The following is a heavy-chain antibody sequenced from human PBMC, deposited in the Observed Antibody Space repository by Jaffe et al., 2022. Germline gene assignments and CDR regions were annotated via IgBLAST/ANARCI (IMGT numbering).Heavy chain of an antibody. Sequence: QVQLQQWGAGLLKPSETLSLTCAVYGGSFSGYYWSWIRQPPGKGLEWIGEINHSGSTNYNPSLKSRVTISVDTSKNQFSLKLSSVTAADTAVYYCARGGGYCSGGSCYVGYYYYYMDVWGKGTTVTVSS. CDR3: ARGGGYCSGGSCYVGYYYYYMDV. J-gene: IGHJ6*03. D-gene: IGHD2-15*01. CDR1: GGSFSGYY. CDR2: INHSGST. V-gene: IGHV4-34*01.